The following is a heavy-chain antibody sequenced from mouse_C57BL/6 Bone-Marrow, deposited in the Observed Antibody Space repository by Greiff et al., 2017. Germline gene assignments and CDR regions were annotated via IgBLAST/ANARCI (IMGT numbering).Heavy chain of an antibody. CDR3: ARDIVTTYY. CDR2: INPSSGYT. CDR1: GYTFTSYT. Sequence: VKLVESGAELARPGASVKMSCKASGYTFTSYTMHWVKQRPGQGLEWIGYINPSSGYTKYNQKFKDKATLTADKSSSTAYMQLSSLTSEDSAVYYCARDIVTTYYWGQGTTLTVSS. D-gene: IGHD2-5*01. V-gene: IGHV1-4*01. J-gene: IGHJ2*01.